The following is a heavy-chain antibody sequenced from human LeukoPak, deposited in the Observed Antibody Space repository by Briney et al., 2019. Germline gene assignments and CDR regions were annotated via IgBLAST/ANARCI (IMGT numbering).Heavy chain of an antibody. CDR3: ARDGEGDEGWDY. J-gene: IGHJ4*02. V-gene: IGHV4-59*02. CDR2: ISYSGSI. Sequence: SSETLSLTCTVSGVSVRRHFWIWIRQPPGKGLEWIGYISYSGSINYNPSLKSRVTISLDTSKNQFSLRLTSVTAADTAVYYCARDGEGDEGWDYWGQGTLVTVSS. CDR1: GVSVRRHF. D-gene: IGHD7-27*01.